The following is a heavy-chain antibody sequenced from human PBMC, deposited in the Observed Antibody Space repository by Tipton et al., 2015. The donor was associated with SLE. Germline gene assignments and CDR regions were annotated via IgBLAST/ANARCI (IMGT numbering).Heavy chain of an antibody. V-gene: IGHV4-61*08. CDR3: ARGPPFMEWERNWFDP. CDR1: GASIGSGGYS. Sequence: TLSLTCAVSGASIGSGGYSWTWIRQPPGKRLEWIAYIYHSGITNYNPSLQSRVTISVDRSKNQFSLKLTSVTAADTAVYYCARGPPFMEWERNWFDPWGQGTQVTVSS. J-gene: IGHJ5*02. CDR2: IYHSGIT. D-gene: IGHD3-3*02.